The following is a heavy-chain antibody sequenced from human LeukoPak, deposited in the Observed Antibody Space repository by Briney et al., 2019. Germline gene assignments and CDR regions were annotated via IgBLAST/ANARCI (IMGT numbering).Heavy chain of an antibody. Sequence: PSETLSLTCTVSGGSISSYYWSWIRQPPGKGLEWIGYIYYSGSTNYNPSLKSRVTISVDTSKNQFSLKLSSVTAADTAVYYCARERPAAAGYYFDYWGQGTLVTVSS. CDR1: GGSISSYY. D-gene: IGHD6-13*01. CDR3: ARERPAAAGYYFDY. J-gene: IGHJ4*02. CDR2: IYYSGST. V-gene: IGHV4-59*01.